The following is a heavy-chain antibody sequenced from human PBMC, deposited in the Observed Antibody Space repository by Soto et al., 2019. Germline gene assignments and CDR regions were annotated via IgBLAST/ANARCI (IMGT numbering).Heavy chain of an antibody. CDR2: IYWNDDK. CDR3: AQTGALAYYDFWSGWTGYYFDY. J-gene: IGHJ4*02. V-gene: IGHV2-5*01. Sequence: GSAPTLVNPTQTLTLTCTFSGFSLSTSGVGVGWIRQPPGKALEWLALIYWNDDKRYSPSLKSRLTITKDTSKNQVVLTMTNMEPVDTATYYCAQTGALAYYDFWSGWTGYYFDYWGQGTLVTGCS. CDR1: GFSLSTSGVG. D-gene: IGHD3-3*01.